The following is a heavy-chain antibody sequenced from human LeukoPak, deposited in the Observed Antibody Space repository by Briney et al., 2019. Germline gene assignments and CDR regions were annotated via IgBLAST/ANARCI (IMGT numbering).Heavy chain of an antibody. CDR2: IRPDGGEK. CDR3: ARDLSGPSVY. J-gene: IGHJ4*02. V-gene: IGHV3-7*01. CDR1: GFTFSDYS. D-gene: IGHD2-15*01. Sequence: GGSLRLSCVVSGFTFSDYSMSWVRQAPGKGLEWVINIRPDGGEKYFVDSVKGRFTISRDNAKNSLYLQMNSLRAEDTAVYYCARDLSGPSVYWGQGTLVTVSS.